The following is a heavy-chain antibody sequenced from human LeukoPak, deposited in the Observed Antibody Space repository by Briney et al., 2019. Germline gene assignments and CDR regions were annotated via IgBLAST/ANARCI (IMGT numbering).Heavy chain of an antibody. V-gene: IGHV4-4*02. CDR2: IYHSGST. Sequence: SETLSLTCAVSGDSISSNKWWHWVRQPPGKGLEWIGSIYHSGSTYYNPSLKSRVTISVDTSKNQFSLKLSSVTAADTAVYYCAREEEMATSDFDYWGQGTLVTVSS. D-gene: IGHD5-24*01. CDR3: AREEEMATSDFDY. CDR1: GDSISSNKW. J-gene: IGHJ4*02.